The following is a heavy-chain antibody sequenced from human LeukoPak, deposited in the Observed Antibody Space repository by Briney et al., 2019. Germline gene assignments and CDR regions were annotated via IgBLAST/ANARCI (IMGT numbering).Heavy chain of an antibody. J-gene: IGHJ4*02. CDR1: GFTFSSYG. D-gene: IGHD3-16*02. CDR2: IWYDGSNK. CDR3: AKDRNYGYVWGSYPPALYSDY. V-gene: IGHV3-33*06. Sequence: GGSLRLSCAASGFTFSSYGMHWVRQAPGKGLEWVAVIWYDGSNKYYADSVKGRFTISRDNSKNTLYLQMNGLRAEDTAVYYCAKDRNYGYVWGSYPPALYSDYWGQGTLVTVSS.